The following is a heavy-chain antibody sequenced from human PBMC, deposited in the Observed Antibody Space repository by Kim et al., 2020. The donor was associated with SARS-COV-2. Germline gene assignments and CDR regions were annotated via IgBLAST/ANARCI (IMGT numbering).Heavy chain of an antibody. D-gene: IGHD6-19*01. V-gene: IGHV3-9*01. CDR1: GFTFDDYA. CDR3: AKDAVAGSYYYYYYGMDV. J-gene: IGHJ6*01. Sequence: GGSLRLSCAASGFTFDDYAMHWVRQAPGKGLEWVSGISWNSGSIGYADSVKGRFTISRDNAKNSLYLQMNSLRAEDTALYYCAKDAVAGSYYYYYYGMDV. CDR2: ISWNSGSI.